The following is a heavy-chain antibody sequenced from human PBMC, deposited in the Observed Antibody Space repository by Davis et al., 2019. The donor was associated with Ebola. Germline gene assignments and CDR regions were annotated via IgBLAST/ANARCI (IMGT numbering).Heavy chain of an antibody. CDR1: GFTFSSYA. Sequence: GESLKISCAASGFTFSSYAMHWVRQAPGKGLEWVAVISYDGSNKYYADSVKGRFTLSRDNSKNTLYLQMNSLRAEDTAVYYCARDRPFWSGLSALGYWGQGTLVTVSS. CDR3: ARDRPFWSGLSALGY. V-gene: IGHV3-30-3*01. CDR2: ISYDGSNK. J-gene: IGHJ4*02. D-gene: IGHD3-3*01.